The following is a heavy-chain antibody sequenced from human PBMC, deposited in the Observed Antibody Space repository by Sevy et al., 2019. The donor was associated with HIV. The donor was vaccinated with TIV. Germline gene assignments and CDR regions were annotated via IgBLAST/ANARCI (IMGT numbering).Heavy chain of an antibody. CDR1: GFTFSSYW. CDR2: INSDGSST. Sequence: GGSLRLSCAASGFTFSSYWMHWVRQAPGKGLVWVSRINSDGSSTSYADSVKGRFTISRDNAKNTLYLQMNRLRAEDTAVYYCARADCSSTSCYVNYYYYYGMDVWGQGTTVTVSS. CDR3: ARADCSSTSCYVNYYYYYGMDV. J-gene: IGHJ6*02. V-gene: IGHV3-74*01. D-gene: IGHD2-2*01.